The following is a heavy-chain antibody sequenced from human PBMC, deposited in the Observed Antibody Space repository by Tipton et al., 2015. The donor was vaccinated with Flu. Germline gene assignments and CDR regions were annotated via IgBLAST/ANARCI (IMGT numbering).Heavy chain of an antibody. V-gene: IGHV1-18*01. CDR3: ARDWPNSGGSGYSGYYFDY. CDR1: GYTFTNYG. D-gene: IGHD2-15*01. Sequence: QVQLVQSGAEVKKPGASVKVSCKASGYTFTNYGISWVRQAPGQGLEWMGWIRGNNDNTNYAQKFQGRVTMTTDTFTSTAYMELRSLRSNDTAGYYCARDWPNSGGSGYSGYYFDYWGQGPLVTVSS. J-gene: IGHJ4*02. CDR2: IRGNNDNT.